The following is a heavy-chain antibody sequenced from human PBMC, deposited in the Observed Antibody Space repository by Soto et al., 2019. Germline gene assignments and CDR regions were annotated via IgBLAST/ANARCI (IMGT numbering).Heavy chain of an antibody. J-gene: IGHJ6*02. V-gene: IGHV3-23*01. CDR3: AKDTVPRHKAVAGYYGMDV. Sequence: PGGSLRLSCAASGFTFSSYAMSWVRQAPGKGLEWVSAISGSGGSTYYADSVKGRFTISRDNSKNTLYLQMNSLRAEDTAVYYCAKDTVPRHKAVAGYYGMDVWGQGTTVTVS. CDR2: ISGSGGST. CDR1: GFTFSSYA. D-gene: IGHD6-19*01.